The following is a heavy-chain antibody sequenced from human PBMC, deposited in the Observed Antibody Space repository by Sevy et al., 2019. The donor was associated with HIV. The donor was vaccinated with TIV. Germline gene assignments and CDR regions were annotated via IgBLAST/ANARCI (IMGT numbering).Heavy chain of an antibody. J-gene: IGHJ6*02. V-gene: IGHV1-2*02. CDR3: ARESYDFWTGPVDYDYGMDV. D-gene: IGHD3-3*01. Sequence: ASVKVSCKASGYTFSDSGYYVHWVRQAPGQGLEWMGWINPKSGATNYAQKFQGRVTMTWDTSVSTANMELSRLTSDDTAVYYCARESYDFWTGPVDYDYGMDVWGQGTTVTVSS. CDR2: INPKSGAT. CDR1: GYTFSDSGYY.